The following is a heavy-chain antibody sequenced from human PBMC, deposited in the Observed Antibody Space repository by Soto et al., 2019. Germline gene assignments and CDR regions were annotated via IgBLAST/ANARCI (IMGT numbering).Heavy chain of an antibody. Sequence: SETLSLTCTVSGASIRSTDYYWSWIRQAPGKGLEWIGYVYYTGSTYYNPSLMSRLTTSVDTSKNQFSLKLTSVTAAETAVYYCVRTARQGAVAPHWFDRWGQGTQVTVSS. J-gene: IGHJ5*02. CDR3: VRTARQGAVAPHWFDR. CDR1: GASIRSTDYY. V-gene: IGHV4-30-4*01. CDR2: VYYTGST. D-gene: IGHD2-21*02.